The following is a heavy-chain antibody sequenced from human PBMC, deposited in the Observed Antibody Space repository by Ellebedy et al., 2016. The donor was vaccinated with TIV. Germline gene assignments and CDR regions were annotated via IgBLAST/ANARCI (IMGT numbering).Heavy chain of an antibody. Sequence: GESLKIPCAASGFTFSSYGMHWVRQAPGKGLEWVAVIWYDGSNKYYADSVKGRFTISRDNSKNTLYLQMNSLRAEDTAVYYCSSSGETYYYDSSGYPIHTYYFDYWGQGTLVTVSS. CDR1: GFTFSSYG. V-gene: IGHV3-33*01. CDR3: SSSGETYYYDSSGYPIHTYYFDY. D-gene: IGHD3-22*01. CDR2: IWYDGSNK. J-gene: IGHJ4*02.